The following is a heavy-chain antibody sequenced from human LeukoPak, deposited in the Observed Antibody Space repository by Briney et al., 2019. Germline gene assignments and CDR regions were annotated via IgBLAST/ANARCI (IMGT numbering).Heavy chain of an antibody. Sequence: GGSLRLSCAASGFTFITYAMYWVRQASGKGLEWVGRIRSKANSYATAYAASVKGRFTISRDDSKNTAYLQMNSLKTEDTAVYYCAKDRVYGWFGEFSHYFDYWGQGTLVTVSS. V-gene: IGHV3-73*01. CDR2: IRSKANSYAT. D-gene: IGHD3-10*01. J-gene: IGHJ4*02. CDR3: AKDRVYGWFGEFSHYFDY. CDR1: GFTFITYA.